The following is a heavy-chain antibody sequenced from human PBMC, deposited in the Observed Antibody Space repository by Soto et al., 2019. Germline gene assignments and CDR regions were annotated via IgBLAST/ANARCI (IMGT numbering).Heavy chain of an antibody. CDR1: GYTFTSYY. CDR2: INPSGGST. V-gene: IGHV1-46*03. CDR3: ASYGVAVAGAY. Sequence: QVQLVQSGAEVKKPGASVKVSCKASGYTFTSYYMHWVRQAPGQGLEWMGIINPSGGSTSYAQKFQGRVTMTRDTSTSTVYMELSSLRSEDTAVYYCASYGVAVAGAYWGQGTLVTVSS. J-gene: IGHJ4*02. D-gene: IGHD6-19*01.